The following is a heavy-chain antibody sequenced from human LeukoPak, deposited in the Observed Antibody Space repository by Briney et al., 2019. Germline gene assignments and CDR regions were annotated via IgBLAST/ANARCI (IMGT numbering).Heavy chain of an antibody. J-gene: IGHJ4*02. CDR1: GFTVSSNY. Sequence: GGSLRLSCAASGFTVSSNYIYMSCVRPAPGKGLEWVSVSYNGDNTNYADSVKGRFTISRDNSKNTLYLHMNSLRAEDTAAYYCATTKLWLAFDSWGQGTLVTVSS. CDR3: ATTKLWLAFDS. V-gene: IGHV3-53*01. CDR2: SYNGDNT. D-gene: IGHD6-19*01.